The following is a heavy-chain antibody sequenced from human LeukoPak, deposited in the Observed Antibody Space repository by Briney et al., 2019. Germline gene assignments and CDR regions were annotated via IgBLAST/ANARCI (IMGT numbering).Heavy chain of an antibody. J-gene: IGHJ5*02. CDR1: GGSVSSGSYY. D-gene: IGHD2-15*01. Sequence: PSETLSLTCTVSGGSVSSGSYYWSWIRQPPGKGLEWIGYIYYSGSTNYNPSLKSRVTMSVDTSKNQFSLKLSSVTAADTAVYYCARSVGTWFDPWGQGTLVTVSS. CDR2: IYYSGST. CDR3: ARSVGTWFDP. V-gene: IGHV4-61*01.